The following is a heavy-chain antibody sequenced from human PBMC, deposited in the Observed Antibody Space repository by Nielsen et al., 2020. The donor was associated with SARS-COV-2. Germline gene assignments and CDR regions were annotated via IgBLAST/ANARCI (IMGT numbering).Heavy chain of an antibody. D-gene: IGHD2-15*01. Sequence: GESLKISCAASGFMVSDSYMSWIRQTPGKGLEWISYISSSGSYTNYADSLKGRFTISRDNAKNSLYLQMDSPRAEDTAFYYCARSGHCNGGICYFTEYFQDWGQGTLVTVSS. CDR2: ISSSGSYT. V-gene: IGHV3-11*03. J-gene: IGHJ1*01. CDR1: GFMVSDSY. CDR3: ARSGHCNGGICYFTEYFQD.